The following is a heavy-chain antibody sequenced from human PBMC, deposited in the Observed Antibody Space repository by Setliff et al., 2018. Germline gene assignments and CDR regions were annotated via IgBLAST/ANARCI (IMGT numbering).Heavy chain of an antibody. CDR1: GFTFSNYQ. CDR2: SNSDGSST. V-gene: IGHV3-74*01. D-gene: IGHD1-1*01. J-gene: IGHJ4*02. CDR3: AKDRVNDGYWDFDS. Sequence: LRLSCAASGFTFSNYQMHWVRQAPGKGLVWVSRSNSDGSSTAYADSVKGRFTISRDNAKNSLYLQMNSLRAEDTATYYCAKDRVNDGYWDFDSWGQGIVVTVSS.